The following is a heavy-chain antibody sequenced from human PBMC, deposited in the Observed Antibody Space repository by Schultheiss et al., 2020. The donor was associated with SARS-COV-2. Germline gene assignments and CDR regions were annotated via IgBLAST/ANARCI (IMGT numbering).Heavy chain of an antibody. J-gene: IGHJ3*02. CDR3: AKAKVVNDAFDI. D-gene: IGHD2-15*01. Sequence: GGSLRLSCAASGFTFIDYYMSCIRQAPGKGLEWVSYISSSGSTIYYADSVKGRFTISRDNAKNSLYLQMNSLRAEDTAVYYCAKAKVVNDAFDIWGQGTMVTVSS. CDR1: GFTFIDYY. CDR2: ISSSGSTI. V-gene: IGHV3-11*01.